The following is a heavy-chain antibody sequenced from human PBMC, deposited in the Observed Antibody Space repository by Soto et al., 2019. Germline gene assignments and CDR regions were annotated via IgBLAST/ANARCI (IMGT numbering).Heavy chain of an antibody. Sequence: GGSLRLSCAASGFTFSDYYMSWIRQAPGKGLEWVSYISSSGSTIYYADSVKGRFTISRDNAKNSLYLQMNSLRAEDTAVYYCARDGDYGDLSYYFDYWGQGTLVTVSS. J-gene: IGHJ4*02. CDR3: ARDGDYGDLSYYFDY. CDR1: GFTFSDYY. D-gene: IGHD4-17*01. CDR2: ISSSGSTI. V-gene: IGHV3-11*01.